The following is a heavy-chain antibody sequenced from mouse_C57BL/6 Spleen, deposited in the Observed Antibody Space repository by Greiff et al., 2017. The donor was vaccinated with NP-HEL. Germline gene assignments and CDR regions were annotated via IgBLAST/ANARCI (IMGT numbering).Heavy chain of an antibody. CDR2: IHPNSGST. Sequence: QVQLQQPGAELVKPGASVKLSCKASGYTFTSYWMHWVKQRPGQGLEWIGMIHPNSGSTNYNEKFKSKVTLTVDNSSSTAYMQLSSLTSEDSAIYYGARWGSSYEGKAYWGQGTLVTVSA. D-gene: IGHD1-1*01. J-gene: IGHJ3*01. V-gene: IGHV1-64*01. CDR1: GYTFTSYW. CDR3: ARWGSSYEGKAY.